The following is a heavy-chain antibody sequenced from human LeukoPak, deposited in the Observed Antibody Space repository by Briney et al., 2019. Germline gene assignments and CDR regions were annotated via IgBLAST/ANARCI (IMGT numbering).Heavy chain of an antibody. D-gene: IGHD5-12*01. CDR2: FDPEDGET. CDR3: ATEMGGYDYNWFDP. CDR1: GYSLTELS. Sequence: ASVNVSCKVSGYSLTELSLHWVRQAHGTGLGWVGGFDPEDGETIYAQKFQGRVTMTEDTSTDTAYMELSSLRSEDTAVYYCATEMGGYDYNWFDPWGQGTLVTVSS. J-gene: IGHJ5*02. V-gene: IGHV1-24*01.